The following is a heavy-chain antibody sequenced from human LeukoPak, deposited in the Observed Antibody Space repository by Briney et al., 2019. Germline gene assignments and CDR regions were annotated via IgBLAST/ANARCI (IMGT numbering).Heavy chain of an antibody. Sequence: SETLSLTCTVSGGSISSSRYYWGWIRQPPGKGLELIGSIYYRGTTYYNPSLKSRVTISVDTSKNQFSLKLNSVTAADTAVYYCASQGDSTGYYYDYWGQGTLVTASS. D-gene: IGHD3-22*01. CDR3: ASQGDSTGYYYDY. CDR2: IYYRGTT. CDR1: GGSISSSRYY. V-gene: IGHV4-39*01. J-gene: IGHJ4*02.